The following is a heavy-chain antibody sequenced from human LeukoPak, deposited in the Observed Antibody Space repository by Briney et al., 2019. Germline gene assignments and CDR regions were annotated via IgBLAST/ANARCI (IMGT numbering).Heavy chain of an antibody. CDR1: GGSISSSNW. CDR3: ARTYSSSSNDAFEI. CDR2: IYYSGST. V-gene: IGHV4-4*01. D-gene: IGHD6-6*01. J-gene: IGHJ3*02. Sequence: SGTLSLTCAVSGGSISSSNWWSWVRQPPGKGLEWIGSIYYSGSTYYNSSLKSRVTISVDTSKNQFSLKLNSVTAADTAVYCCARTYSSSSNDAFEIWGQGTMVTVSS.